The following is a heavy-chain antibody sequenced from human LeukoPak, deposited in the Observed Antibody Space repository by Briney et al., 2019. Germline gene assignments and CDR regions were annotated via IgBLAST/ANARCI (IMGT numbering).Heavy chain of an antibody. CDR2: INHSGST. V-gene: IGHV4-34*01. J-gene: IGHJ5*02. D-gene: IGHD2-8*01. Sequence: GSLRLSCVGSGFTFSNYEMNWVRQPPGKGLEWIGEINHSGSTNYNPSLKSRVTISVDTSKNQFSLKLSSVTAADTAVYYCARGLMARAWFDPWGQGTLVTVSS. CDR3: ARGLMARAWFDP. CDR1: GFTFSNYE.